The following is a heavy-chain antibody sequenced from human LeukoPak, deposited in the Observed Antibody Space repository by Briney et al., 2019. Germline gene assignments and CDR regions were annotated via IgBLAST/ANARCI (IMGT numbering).Heavy chain of an antibody. CDR3: AREGLVYSFDY. D-gene: IGHD3-16*01. CDR1: GFTLSRYW. V-gene: IGHV3-7*01. J-gene: IGHJ4*02. CDR2: IKQDGSEK. Sequence: GGSLRLSCAASGFTLSRYWMSWVRQAPGKGLEWVANIKQDGSEKYYVDSVKGRFTISRDNAKNSVYLQMNSLRAEDTAVYYCAREGLVYSFDYWGQGTLVTVSS.